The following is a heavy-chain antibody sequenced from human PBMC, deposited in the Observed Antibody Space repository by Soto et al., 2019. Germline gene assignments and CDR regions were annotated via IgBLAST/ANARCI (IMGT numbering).Heavy chain of an antibody. CDR3: ARDLSYCSGGSCYSYYYMDV. V-gene: IGHV3-11*01. CDR1: GFTFSDYY. J-gene: IGHJ6*03. D-gene: IGHD2-15*01. CDR2: ISSSGSTI. Sequence: GGSLRLSCAASGFTFSDYYMSWIRQAPGKGLEWVSYISSSGSTIYYADSVKGRFTISRDNAKNSLYLQMNSLRAEDTAVYYCARDLSYCSGGSCYSYYYMDVWGKGTTVTVSS.